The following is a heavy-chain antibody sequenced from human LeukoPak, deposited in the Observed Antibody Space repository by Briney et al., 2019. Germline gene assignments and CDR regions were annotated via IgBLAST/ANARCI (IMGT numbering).Heavy chain of an antibody. J-gene: IGHJ1*01. CDR2: VSGSSNYI. CDR3: ARGSYFCGGDCYTAEFFQH. CDR1: GFTFISYS. Sequence: GGSLRLSCAASGFTFISYSMNWVRQAPGKGLEWVSSVSGSSNYIYYADSVKGRFTISRDSAKNSLYLQMDSLRAEDTAVYYCARGSYFCGGDCYTAEFFQHWGQGTLVTVSS. D-gene: IGHD2-21*02. V-gene: IGHV3-21*01.